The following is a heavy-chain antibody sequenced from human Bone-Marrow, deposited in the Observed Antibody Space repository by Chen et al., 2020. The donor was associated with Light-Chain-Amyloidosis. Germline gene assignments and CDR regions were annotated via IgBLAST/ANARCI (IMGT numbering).Heavy chain of an antibody. CDR1: RGSVSSKSYF. J-gene: IGHJ4*02. Sequence: QVQLQESGPGLVKPSETLSITCTVSRGSVSSKSYFWHWIRQPPGKDLEWIGYVYYSGTTNYNPSLKSRVTISVDTSKSQFSLKLSSVTAADSAVYYCARDRGYGSGSYYFDYWGQGSPVTVSS. CDR2: VYYSGTT. V-gene: IGHV4-61*01. CDR3: ARDRGYGSGSYYFDY. D-gene: IGHD3-10*01.